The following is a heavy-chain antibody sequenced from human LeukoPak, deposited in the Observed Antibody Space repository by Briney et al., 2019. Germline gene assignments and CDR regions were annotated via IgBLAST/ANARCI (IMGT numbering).Heavy chain of an antibody. CDR1: GGSISSSSYY. CDR2: IYYSGST. Sequence: DPSETLSLTCTVSGGSISSSSYYWGWIRQPPGKGLEWIGSIYYSGSTYYNPSLKSRVTISVDTSKNQFSLKLSSVTAADTAVYYCARDGVLITFGGVSGLFDYWGQGTLVTVSS. V-gene: IGHV4-39*07. J-gene: IGHJ4*02. CDR3: ARDGVLITFGGVSGLFDY. D-gene: IGHD3-16*01.